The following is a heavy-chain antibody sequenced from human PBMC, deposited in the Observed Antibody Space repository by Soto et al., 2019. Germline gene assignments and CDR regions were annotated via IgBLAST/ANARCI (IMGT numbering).Heavy chain of an antibody. J-gene: IGHJ4*02. CDR1: GFTFSSYA. Sequence: EVQLLESGGGLVQPGGSLRLSCAASGFTFSSYAMSWVRQAPGKGLEWVSAISGSGGSTYYADSVKGRFTISRDNSKNTLHLQTNSLRAGYTAVYYCAKDGPRAPWPYYFDYWGQGTLVTVSS. CDR3: AKDGPRAPWPYYFDY. CDR2: ISGSGGST. D-gene: IGHD3-10*01. V-gene: IGHV3-23*01.